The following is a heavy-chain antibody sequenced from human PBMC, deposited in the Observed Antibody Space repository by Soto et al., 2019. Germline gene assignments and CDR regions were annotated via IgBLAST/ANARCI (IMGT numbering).Heavy chain of an antibody. CDR3: ARDPSSVGGGTAIDKYSYGMEV. J-gene: IGHJ6*04. Sequence: SEKVSCPASGGTFSSYAISWVRQAPGQGLEWMGGIIPIFGTANYAQKFQGRVTITADESTSTAYMELSSLRSEDTAVYYCARDPSSVGGGTAIDKYSYGMEVWGKRTAV. V-gene: IGHV1-69*13. CDR1: GGTFSSYA. CDR2: IIPIFGTA. D-gene: IGHD2-21*02.